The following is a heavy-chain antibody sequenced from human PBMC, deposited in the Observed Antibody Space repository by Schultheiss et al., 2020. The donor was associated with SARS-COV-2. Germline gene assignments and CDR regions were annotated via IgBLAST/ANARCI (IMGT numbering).Heavy chain of an antibody. CDR1: GGSISSGSYY. D-gene: IGHD4-17*01. CDR3: ARHLYGDYALAWFDP. CDR2: IYYSGST. Sequence: SETLSLTCTVSGGSISSGSYYWSWIRQPPGKGLEWIGSIYYSGSTYYNPSLKSRVTISVDTSKNQFSLKLSSVTAADTAVYYCARHLYGDYALAWFDPWGQGTLVTVSS. V-gene: IGHV4-39*01. J-gene: IGHJ5*02.